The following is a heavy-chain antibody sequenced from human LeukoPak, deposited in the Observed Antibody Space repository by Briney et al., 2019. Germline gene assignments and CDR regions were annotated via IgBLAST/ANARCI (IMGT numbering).Heavy chain of an antibody. V-gene: IGHV4-4*07. D-gene: IGHD3-22*01. Sequence: PSETLSLTCTVSGGSISGYYWSWIRQPAGKGLEWIGRISSSGSTNYNPSLKSRVTISVDTSKNQFSLKPSSVTAADTAVYFCARGPYSYDSSGAFDIWGQGTMVTVSS. CDR1: GGSISGYY. CDR3: ARGPYSYDSSGAFDI. J-gene: IGHJ3*02. CDR2: ISSSGST.